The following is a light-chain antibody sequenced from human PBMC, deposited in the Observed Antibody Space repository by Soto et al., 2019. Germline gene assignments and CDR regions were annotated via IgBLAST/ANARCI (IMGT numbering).Light chain of an antibody. CDR1: SSDVGTYDF. CDR2: DVS. V-gene: IGLV2-11*01. Sequence: QSVLTQPRSVSGSPGQSVTISCTGTSSDVGTYDFVSWYQQHPGKAPRLMIFDVSERPSGVPDRFSGSKSGNTASMTISGLQAEDECYYYCCLYAFTCYVFRTGTKVTVL. CDR3: CLYAFTCYV. J-gene: IGLJ1*01.